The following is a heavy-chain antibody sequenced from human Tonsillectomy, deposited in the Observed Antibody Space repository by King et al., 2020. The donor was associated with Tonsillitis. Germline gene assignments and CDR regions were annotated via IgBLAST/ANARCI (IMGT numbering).Heavy chain of an antibody. V-gene: IGHV3-30*04. Sequence: VPLVASGGGVVPPGQSLRLSCAASGFTFNIFAINWVRLPPGKGLEWVALTSYDGRNRYYADSVKGRFTISRDDSKNTLYLQMNSLRPEDTGISYCVRDAGNTGDPSPHDGYYGMDVWGQGTTVTGSS. D-gene: IGHD1/OR15-1a*01. CDR1: GFTFNIFA. CDR2: TSYDGRNR. CDR3: VRDAGNTGDPSPHDGYYGMDV. J-gene: IGHJ6*02.